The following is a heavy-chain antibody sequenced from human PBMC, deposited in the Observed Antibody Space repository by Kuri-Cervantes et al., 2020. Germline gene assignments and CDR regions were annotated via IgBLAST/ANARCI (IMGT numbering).Heavy chain of an antibody. Sequence: GESLKISCAASGFTFSSYSMNWVRQAPGKGLEWVSYISSSSSTIYYADSVKGRFTISRDNAKNSLYLQMGSLRAEDMAVYYCARGRWIQLWARKYYFDYWGQGTLVTVSS. CDR1: GFTFSSYS. CDR2: ISSSSSTI. V-gene: IGHV3-48*01. CDR3: ARGRWIQLWARKYYFDY. D-gene: IGHD5-18*01. J-gene: IGHJ4*02.